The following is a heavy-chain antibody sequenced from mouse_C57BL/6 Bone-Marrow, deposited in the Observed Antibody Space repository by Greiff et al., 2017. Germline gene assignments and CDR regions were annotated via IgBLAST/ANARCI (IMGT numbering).Heavy chain of an antibody. V-gene: IGHV1-81*01. CDR1: GYTFTSYG. CDR2: IYPRSGNT. D-gene: IGHD1-1*01. CDR3: ARSVGSSPWYFDV. Sequence: QVQLQQSGAELARPGASVKLSCKASGYTFTSYGISWVKQRTGQGLEWIGEIYPRSGNTYYNEKFKGKATLTADKSSSTAYMELRSLTSEDSAVYFCARSVGSSPWYFDVWGTGTTVTVSS. J-gene: IGHJ1*03.